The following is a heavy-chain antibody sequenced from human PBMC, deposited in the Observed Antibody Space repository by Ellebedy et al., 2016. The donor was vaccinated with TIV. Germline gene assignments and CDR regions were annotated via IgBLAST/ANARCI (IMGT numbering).Heavy chain of an antibody. CDR1: GYTFTNYG. CDR3: ARGTTVVEYYFDY. CDR2: IRGYDGDT. V-gene: IGHV1-18*04. D-gene: IGHD4-23*01. Sequence: AASVKVSCKASGYTFTNYGISWVRQAPGQGLEWMGWIRGYDGDTKYVQSLQGRVTMTTDTSTTTAYMELRSLRSDDTAVYYCARGTTVVEYYFDYWGQGTLVTVSS. J-gene: IGHJ4*02.